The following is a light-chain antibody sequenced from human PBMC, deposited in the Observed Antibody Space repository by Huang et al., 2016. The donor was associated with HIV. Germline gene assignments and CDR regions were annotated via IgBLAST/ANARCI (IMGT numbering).Light chain of an antibody. V-gene: IGKV1-39*01. J-gene: IGKJ4*01. Sequence: DIQMTQSPSSLSASVGDRVTITCRAGQSISNYLNGYQQKPGKAPKLLIYAASGLQSGVPSRFSGSAAGSDFTLTISNLQPEDFATYYCQQTFSTPVTFGGGTKVEIK. CDR1: QSISNY. CDR3: QQTFSTPVT. CDR2: AAS.